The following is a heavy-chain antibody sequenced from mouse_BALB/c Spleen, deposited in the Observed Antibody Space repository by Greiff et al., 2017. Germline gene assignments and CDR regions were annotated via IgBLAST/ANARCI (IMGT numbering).Heavy chain of an antibody. J-gene: IGHJ2*01. CDR3: ARGTYYGNSYYFDY. CDR1: GFTFSSYA. CDR2: ISSGGST. D-gene: IGHD2-10*01. V-gene: IGHV5-6-5*01. Sequence: DVHLVESGGGLVKPGGSLKLSCAASGFTFSSYAMSWVRQTPEKRLEWVASISSGGSTYYPDSVKGRFTISRDNARNILYLQMSSLRSEDTAMYYCARGTYYGNSYYFDYWGQGTTLTVSS.